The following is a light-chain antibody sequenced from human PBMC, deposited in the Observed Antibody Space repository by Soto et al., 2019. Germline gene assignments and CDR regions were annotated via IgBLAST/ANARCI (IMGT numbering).Light chain of an antibody. CDR2: GAS. CDR1: QSVTSNY. Sequence: EIVLTQSPGTLSLSPGERATLSCRASQSVTSNYLAWYQQKPGQAPRLLIFGASSRATGIPDRFSGSGSGTDFTLTISRLEPEDFAVYYCQQYESPLTWTFGQGTKVDIK. CDR3: QQYESPLTWT. V-gene: IGKV3-20*01. J-gene: IGKJ1*01.